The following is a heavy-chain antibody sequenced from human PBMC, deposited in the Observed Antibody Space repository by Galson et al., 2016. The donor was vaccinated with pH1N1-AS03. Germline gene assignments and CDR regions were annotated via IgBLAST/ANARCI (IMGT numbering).Heavy chain of an antibody. V-gene: IGHV1-2*04. D-gene: IGHD1-20*01. J-gene: IGHJ4*02. CDR1: GYTFTAYY. CDR2: INSNTGDT. Sequence: SVKVSCQASGYTFTAYYIHWVRQAPGQGLEWVGCINSNTGDTGYAQKFEGLVTMTRDTSISTVYMELSRLRPDDSAEYYCAREMLTVTNSFDSWGQGTLVTVAS. CDR3: AREMLTVTNSFDS.